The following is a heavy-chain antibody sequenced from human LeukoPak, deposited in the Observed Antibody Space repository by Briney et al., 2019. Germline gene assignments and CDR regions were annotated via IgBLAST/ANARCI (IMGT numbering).Heavy chain of an antibody. CDR3: ARVRGELLWFGELLPQKRYFDY. V-gene: IGHV4-34*01. Sequence: SETLSLTCAVYGGSFSGSYWSWIRQPPGKGLEWIGEINNSGSTTYNPSLKSRLTISVDTSKNQFSLKLSSVTAADTAVYYCARVRGELLWFGELLPQKRYFDYWGQGTLVTVSS. D-gene: IGHD3-10*01. CDR1: GGSFSGSY. CDR2: INNSGST. J-gene: IGHJ4*02.